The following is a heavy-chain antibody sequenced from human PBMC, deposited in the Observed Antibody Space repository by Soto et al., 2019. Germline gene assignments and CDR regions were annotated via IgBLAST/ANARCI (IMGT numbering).Heavy chain of an antibody. D-gene: IGHD6-19*01. V-gene: IGHV1-18*01. J-gene: IGHJ4*02. Sequence: ASVKVSCKASGYTLTSYGISWVRQAPGQGLEWMGWISAYNGNTNYAQKLQGRVTMTTDTSTSTAYMELRSLRSDDTAVYYCARGESYSSGWYYFDYWGQGTLVTVSS. CDR2: ISAYNGNT. CDR3: ARGESYSSGWYYFDY. CDR1: GYTLTSYG.